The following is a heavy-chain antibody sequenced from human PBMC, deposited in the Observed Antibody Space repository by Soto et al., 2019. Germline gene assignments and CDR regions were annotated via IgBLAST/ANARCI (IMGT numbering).Heavy chain of an antibody. D-gene: IGHD3-9*01. J-gene: IGHJ4*02. V-gene: IGHV1-8*01. CDR2: MTPSSGNT. CDR3: ASEPLARTSGLVRH. Sequence: QVQLVQSGAEVKKPGASVQVSCKASGYTFTSYDINWVRQATGQGLEWMGWMTPSSGNTGYAQKFQGRVTMTRNTSISTAYMELGSLRSEDTDVYYWASEPLARTSGLVRHWGQGPLVTVSS. CDR1: GYTFTSYD.